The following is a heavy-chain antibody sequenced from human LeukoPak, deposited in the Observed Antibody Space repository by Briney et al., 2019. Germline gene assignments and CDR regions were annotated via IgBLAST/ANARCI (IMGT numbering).Heavy chain of an antibody. CDR2: ISSSGSMI. CDR3: AREWVYYAMDV. V-gene: IGHV3-11*01. Sequence: PGGSLRLSCAASGFTFSDYYMSWIRQAPGKGLEWVSYISSSGSMIYYAESVKGRFTISRDNAKNSMYLQMNSLRAEDTAVYYCAREWVYYAMDVWGQGTTVTVSS. J-gene: IGHJ6*02. CDR1: GFTFSDYY.